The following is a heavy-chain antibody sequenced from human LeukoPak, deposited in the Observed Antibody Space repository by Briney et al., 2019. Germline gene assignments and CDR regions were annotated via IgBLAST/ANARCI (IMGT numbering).Heavy chain of an antibody. Sequence: SETLSLTCAVSGGSISSNNWWNWVRQPPGKGLEWIGEIYHSETTNYNPSLKSRVTISIDKSKNQFSLNLNSVTAADTAIYFCARLTYYYDSRGYYYFDYWGQGTLITVSS. V-gene: IGHV4-4*02. CDR3: ARLTYYYDSRGYYYFDY. CDR2: IYHSETT. CDR1: GGSISSNNW. D-gene: IGHD3-22*01. J-gene: IGHJ4*02.